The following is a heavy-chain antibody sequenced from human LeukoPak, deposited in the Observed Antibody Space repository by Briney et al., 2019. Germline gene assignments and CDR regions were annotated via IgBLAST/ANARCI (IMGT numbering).Heavy chain of an antibody. CDR1: GLTFSSYA. J-gene: IGHJ4*02. Sequence: PGGSLRLSFAASGLTFSSYAMSWGRQPRGKWLEWVSSISGSGGSTYYAYSVKGRFPISRDNSKNTLYLQMNSLRAEDTAVYYCAKEFVVVTAIRGYYFDYWGQGTLVTVSS. CDR2: ISGSGGST. D-gene: IGHD2-21*02. V-gene: IGHV3-23*01. CDR3: AKEFVVVTAIRGYYFDY.